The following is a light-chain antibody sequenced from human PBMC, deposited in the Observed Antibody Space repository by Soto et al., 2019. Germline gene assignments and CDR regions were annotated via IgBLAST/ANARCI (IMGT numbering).Light chain of an antibody. Sequence: EIGLTQSPGTLSLSTGERATLSCRASQSVTNNYLAWYQQKPGQAPRLLIYGASNRATGIPDRFSGSGSGTDFTLTISRLEPEDFAVYYCQQYGSSGTCGQGTKVDI. J-gene: IGKJ1*01. V-gene: IGKV3-20*01. CDR1: QSVTNNY. CDR2: GAS. CDR3: QQYGSSGT.